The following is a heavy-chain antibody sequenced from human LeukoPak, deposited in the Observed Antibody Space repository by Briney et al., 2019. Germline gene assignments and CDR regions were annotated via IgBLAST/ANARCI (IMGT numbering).Heavy chain of an antibody. CDR3: ARDLADYYDSSGYPRSAFDI. D-gene: IGHD3-22*01. CDR2: IIPIFGTA. V-gene: IGHV1-69*13. J-gene: IGHJ3*02. CDR1: GGTFSSYA. Sequence: VASVKVSCTASGGTFSSYAISWVRQAPGQGLEWMGGIIPIFGTANYAQKFQGRVTITADESTSTAYMELSSLRSEDTAVYYCARDLADYYDSSGYPRSAFDIWGQGTMVTVSS.